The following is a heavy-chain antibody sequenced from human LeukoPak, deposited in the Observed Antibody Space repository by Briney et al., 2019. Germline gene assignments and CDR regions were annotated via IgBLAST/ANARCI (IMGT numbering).Heavy chain of an antibody. J-gene: IGHJ4*02. CDR3: ARAGSHWHYVY. Sequence: GGSLRLSCAASGFTFSGFSMSWVRQSPTKGLEWMANIKQDGSERYYVDSVKGRFTISRDNAKNSLSLQMNNLRVEDTAVYYCARAGSHWHYVYWGQGTVVTVSS. V-gene: IGHV3-7*01. D-gene: IGHD3-10*01. CDR1: GFTFSGFS. CDR2: IKQDGSER.